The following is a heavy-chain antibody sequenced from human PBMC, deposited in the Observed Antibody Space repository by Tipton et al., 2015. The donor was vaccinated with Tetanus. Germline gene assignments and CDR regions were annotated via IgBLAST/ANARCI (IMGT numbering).Heavy chain of an antibody. CDR3: ARERIEAFYYHGLDV. CDR2: ISQNGDA. V-gene: IGHV4-59*01. CDR1: GGSISSFY. J-gene: IGHJ6*02. D-gene: IGHD2-21*01. Sequence: TLSLTCTVSGGSISSFYWYWIRQPPGKGLEWIAYISQNGDANYNPSLQSRVTISVDTSKNQFSLQLAFVTAADTAIDYCARERIEAFYYHGLDVWGPGTTVTVSS.